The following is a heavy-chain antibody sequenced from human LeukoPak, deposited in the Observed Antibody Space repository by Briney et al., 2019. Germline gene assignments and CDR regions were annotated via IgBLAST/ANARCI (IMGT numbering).Heavy chain of an antibody. Sequence: GGSLRLSCAATGFTFSSYWMSWVRQAPGKGLEWVANIKQDGSEKDYVDSVKGRFTISRDDAKKSLYLLMNSLRAEDTAVYYCVRVLTGDYFDYWGQGTLVTVSS. CDR3: VRVLTGDYFDY. V-gene: IGHV3-7*01. CDR1: GFTFSSYW. J-gene: IGHJ4*02. D-gene: IGHD3-9*01. CDR2: IKQDGSEK.